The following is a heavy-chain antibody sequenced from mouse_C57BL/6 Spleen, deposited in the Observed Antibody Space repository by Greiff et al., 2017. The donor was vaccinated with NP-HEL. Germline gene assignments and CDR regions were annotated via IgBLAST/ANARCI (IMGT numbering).Heavy chain of an antibody. CDR2: ISSGGDYI. Sequence: DVHLVESGEGLVKPGGSLKLSCAASGFTFSSYAMSWVRQTPEKRLEWVAYISSGGDYIYYADTVKGRFTISRDNARNTLYLQMSSLKSEDTAMYYCTRERLNDGRFMDYWGQGTSVTVSS. CDR3: TRERLNDGRFMDY. V-gene: IGHV5-9-1*02. CDR1: GFTFSSYA. J-gene: IGHJ4*01. D-gene: IGHD2-3*01.